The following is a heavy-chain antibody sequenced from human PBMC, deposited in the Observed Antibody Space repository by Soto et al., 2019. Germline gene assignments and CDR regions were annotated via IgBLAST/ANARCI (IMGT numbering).Heavy chain of an antibody. V-gene: IGHV4-38-2*02. CDR1: GYSISSGCY. Sequence: PSETLSLTCTVSGYSISSGCYWGWIRQPPGKRLEWIGSMYPTGNTYYNPSLKSRVTMSVDTSNNEFSLKLTSVTAADTAVYHCVRDLNYGLYYFDYWGQGTLVTVSS. J-gene: IGHJ4*02. CDR2: MYPTGNT. CDR3: VRDLNYGLYYFDY. D-gene: IGHD3-10*01.